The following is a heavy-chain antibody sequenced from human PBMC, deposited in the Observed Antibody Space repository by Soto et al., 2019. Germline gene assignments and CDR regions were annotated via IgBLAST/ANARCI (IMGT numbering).Heavy chain of an antibody. CDR2: IIPILGIA. Sequence: QVQLVQSGAEVKKPGSSVKVSCKASGGTFSSYTISWVRQAPGQGLEWMGRIIPILGIANYAQKFQGRVTITADKSTSTAYMELSSLRSEDTAVYYCASATYYDILTGSAFDYWGQGTLVTVSS. CDR3: ASATYYDILTGSAFDY. CDR1: GGTFSSYT. D-gene: IGHD3-9*01. V-gene: IGHV1-69*02. J-gene: IGHJ4*02.